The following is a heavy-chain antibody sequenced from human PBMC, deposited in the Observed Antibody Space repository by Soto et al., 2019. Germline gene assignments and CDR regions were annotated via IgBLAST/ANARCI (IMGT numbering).Heavy chain of an antibody. CDR1: GGSFGGYY. CDR2: INHSGST. Sequence: SETLSLTCAFYGGSFGGYYWSWIRQPPGKGLEWIGEINHSGSTNNNPSLKSRVTISVDTSKNQFSLKLSSVTAADTAVYYCARGHPKFGFWGQGTLVTVSS. J-gene: IGHJ4*02. CDR3: ARGHPKFGF. V-gene: IGHV4-34*01.